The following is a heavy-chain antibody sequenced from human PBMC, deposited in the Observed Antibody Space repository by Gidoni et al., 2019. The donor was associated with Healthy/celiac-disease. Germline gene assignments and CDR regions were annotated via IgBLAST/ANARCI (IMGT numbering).Heavy chain of an antibody. D-gene: IGHD3-22*01. CDR2: IYYSGST. V-gene: IGHV4-59*12. CDR1: GGSISSYY. J-gene: IGHJ4*02. Sequence: QVQLQESGPGLVKPSETLSLTCTVSGGSISSYYWSWIRQPPGKGLEWIGYIYYSGSTNYNPSLKSRVTISVDTSKNQFSLKLSSVTAADTAVYYCAREATSGYTFDYWGQGTLVTVSS. CDR3: AREATSGYTFDY.